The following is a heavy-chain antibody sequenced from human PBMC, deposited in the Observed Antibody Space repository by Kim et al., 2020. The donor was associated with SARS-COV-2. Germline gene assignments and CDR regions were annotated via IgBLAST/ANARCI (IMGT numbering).Heavy chain of an antibody. J-gene: IGHJ4*02. CDR1: GFTFSHYA. CDR2: IDGPTTNT. Sequence: GGSLRLSCSTSGFTFSHYAMHWVRQTPEKGLEWVATIDGPTTNTHYPDSVKGRFTISRDNSQNTVYLHMISLKAEDTAMYYCTTWLHAHFDYWGPGTLVT. CDR3: TTWLHAHFDY. D-gene: IGHD5-12*01. V-gene: IGHV3-23*01.